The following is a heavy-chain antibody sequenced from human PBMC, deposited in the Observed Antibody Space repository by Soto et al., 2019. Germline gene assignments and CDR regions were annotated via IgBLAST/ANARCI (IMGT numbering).Heavy chain of an antibody. CDR3: ARHEIRGYDIDY. D-gene: IGHD5-12*01. Sequence: GESLKISCKGSGYIFTDYWIAWVRQMPGKAPEWMGIIYPGDSDTRYSPSFQGQVTISADKSISTAYLQWSSLKASDTAMYYCARHEIRGYDIDYWGQGTLVTVSS. CDR2: IYPGDSDT. J-gene: IGHJ4*02. CDR1: GYIFTDYW. V-gene: IGHV5-51*01.